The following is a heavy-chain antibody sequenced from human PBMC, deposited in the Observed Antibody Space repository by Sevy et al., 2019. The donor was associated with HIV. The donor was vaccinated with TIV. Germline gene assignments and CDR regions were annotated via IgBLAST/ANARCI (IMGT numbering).Heavy chain of an antibody. J-gene: IGHJ4*02. D-gene: IGHD1-26*01. V-gene: IGHV3-30*18. CDR3: AKALGARGGFDY. CDR2: ISYDGSNK. CDR1: GFTFSSYG. Sequence: GGSLRLSCAASGFTFSSYGMHWVRQAPGKGLEWVVVISYDGSNKYYADSVKGRFTISRDNSKNTLYLQMNSLRAEDTAVYYCAKALGARGGFDYWGQGTLVTVSS.